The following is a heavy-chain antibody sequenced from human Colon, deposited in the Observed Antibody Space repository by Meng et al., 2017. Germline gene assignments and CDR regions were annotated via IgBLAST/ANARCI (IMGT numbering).Heavy chain of an antibody. Sequence: GQLQGPGPGLGKPSQTLSLTCTVSGDSISSGNHYWSWSRQHPGKGLEWIGYFYFSGNTYYNPSLKSRVTISVDTSKNQFSLNLRSVTAADTAVYYCARYYYDSSGVTYFDPWGQGTLVTVSS. V-gene: IGHV4-31*03. D-gene: IGHD3-22*01. CDR3: ARYYYDSSGVTYFDP. J-gene: IGHJ5*02. CDR2: FYFSGNT. CDR1: GDSISSGNHY.